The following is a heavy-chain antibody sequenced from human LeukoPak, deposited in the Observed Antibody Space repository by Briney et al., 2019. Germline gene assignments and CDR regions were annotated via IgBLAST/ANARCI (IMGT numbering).Heavy chain of an antibody. J-gene: IGHJ4*02. CDR1: GYTFTNNF. CDR2: INPSGGKT. D-gene: IGHD4-11*01. Sequence: ASVKVSCKASGYTFTNNFVHWVRQAPGQGLEWVGIINPSGGKTSYAQKFQGRVTMTRDKSTSTVYMELSSLRSEDTAVYYCARATVTTVYYFDFWGQGTLVTVSS. V-gene: IGHV1-46*01. CDR3: ARATVTTVYYFDF.